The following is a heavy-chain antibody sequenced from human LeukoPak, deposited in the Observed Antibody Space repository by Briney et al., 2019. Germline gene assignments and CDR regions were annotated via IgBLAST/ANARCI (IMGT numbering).Heavy chain of an antibody. J-gene: IGHJ5*02. CDR1: GYTFTSYA. CDR3: AITPIMVRGVKRGWFDP. Sequence: GASVKVSCKASGYTFTSYATNWVRQAPGQGLEWMGWINTNTGNPTYAQGFTGRFVFSLDTSVSTAYLQISSLKAEDTAVYYCAITPIMVRGVKRGWFDPWGQGTLVTVSS. D-gene: IGHD3-10*01. V-gene: IGHV7-4-1*02. CDR2: INTNTGNP.